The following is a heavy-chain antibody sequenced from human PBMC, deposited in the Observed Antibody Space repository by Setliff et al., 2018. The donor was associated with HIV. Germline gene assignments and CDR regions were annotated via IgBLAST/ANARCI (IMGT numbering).Heavy chain of an antibody. Sequence: SSETLSLTCSVSGGSLTSKNYYWGWIRQTPEKGLEWIGDFYYNGNTFYNPSLESRVMISVDTSKNQFSLKLTSVTAADTAVYYCARRLVTLSPFYDYWGRGALVTVSS. V-gene: IGHV4-39*01. D-gene: IGHD3-9*01. CDR1: GGSLTSKNYY. CDR2: FYYNGNT. CDR3: ARRLVTLSPFYDY. J-gene: IGHJ4*02.